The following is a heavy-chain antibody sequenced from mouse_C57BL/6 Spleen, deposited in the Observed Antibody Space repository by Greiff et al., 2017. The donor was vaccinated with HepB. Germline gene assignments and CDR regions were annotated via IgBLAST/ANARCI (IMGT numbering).Heavy chain of an antibody. V-gene: IGHV3-6*01. Sequence: EVQRVESGPGLVKPSQSLSLTCSVTGYSITSGYYWNWIRQFPGNKLEWMGYISYDGSNNYNPSLKNRISITRDTSKNQFFLKLNSVTTEDTATYYCARGPYGSGYWGQGTTLTVSS. J-gene: IGHJ2*01. CDR3: ARGPYGSGY. D-gene: IGHD1-1*01. CDR2: ISYDGSN. CDR1: GYSITSGYY.